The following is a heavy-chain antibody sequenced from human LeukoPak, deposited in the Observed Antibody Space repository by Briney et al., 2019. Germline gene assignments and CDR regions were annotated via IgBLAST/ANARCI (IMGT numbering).Heavy chain of an antibody. CDR2: IRNDESNK. V-gene: IGHV3-30*02. J-gene: IGHJ4*02. CDR1: GFTFSSYD. CDR3: AKESIVGDLDY. Sequence: PGGSLRLSCAASGFTFSSYDMYWVRQAPGKGLEWVALIRNDESNKYYADSVKGRFTISRDNSKNTLYLQMNSLRDEDTAVYYCAKESIVGDLDYWGQGTLVTVSS. D-gene: IGHD1-26*01.